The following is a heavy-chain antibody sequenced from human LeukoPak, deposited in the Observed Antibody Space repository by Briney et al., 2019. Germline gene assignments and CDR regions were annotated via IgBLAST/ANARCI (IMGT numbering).Heavy chain of an antibody. Sequence: ASVKVSCKASGYTFTSNYIHWVRQAPGQGLEWMGMIYPRDGSTSYAQKFQGRVTVTRDTSTSTVHMELSGLRSEDTAVYYCARDQEGFDYWGKGTLVTVSS. CDR1: GYTFTSNY. V-gene: IGHV1-46*01. CDR2: IYPRDGST. J-gene: IGHJ4*02. CDR3: ARDQEGFDY.